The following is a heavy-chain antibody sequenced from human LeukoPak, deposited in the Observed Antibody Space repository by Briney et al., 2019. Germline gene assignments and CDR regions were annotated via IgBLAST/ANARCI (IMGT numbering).Heavy chain of an antibody. CDR2: IYYSGST. CDR3: ASYGLAVTDFDY. J-gene: IGHJ4*02. CDR1: GGAISSYC. V-gene: IGHV4-39*07. Sequence: SETLSLTCTVSGGAISSYCWGWIRQPPGKGLEWIGSIYYSGSTYYNPSLKSRVTISVDTSKNQFSLKLSSVTAADTAVYYCASYGLAVTDFDYWGQGTLVTVSS. D-gene: IGHD4-17*01.